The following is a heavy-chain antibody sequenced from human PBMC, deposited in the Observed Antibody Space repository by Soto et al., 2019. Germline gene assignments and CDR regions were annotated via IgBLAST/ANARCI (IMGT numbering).Heavy chain of an antibody. V-gene: IGHV3-53*01. CDR1: GFTVTSYY. CDR2: IYTGGNT. Sequence: PXESLRLSCAASGFTVTSYYMSGVRQAPGKGLEWVSLIYTGGNTNYADSVKGRFTISRDNSKNTLYLQMNSLRAEDTAVYYCARDYYYGSGNYYRADYYHYGMDVWGQGTTVTVSS. CDR3: ARDYYYGSGNYYRADYYHYGMDV. D-gene: IGHD3-10*01. J-gene: IGHJ6*02.